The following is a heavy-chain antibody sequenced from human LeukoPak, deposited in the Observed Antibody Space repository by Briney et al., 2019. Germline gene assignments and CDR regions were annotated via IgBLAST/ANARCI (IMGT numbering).Heavy chain of an antibody. CDR3: AKERRTDMVRGVIIKPPFDY. CDR1: GFTFSSYA. J-gene: IGHJ4*02. Sequence: HPGGSLRLSCAASGFTFSSYALSWVRQAPGRGLEWVSAISGSGGSTYYADSVKGRFTISRDNSKNTLYLQMNSLRAEDTAVYYCAKERRTDMVRGVIIKPPFDYWGQGTLVTVSS. V-gene: IGHV3-23*01. D-gene: IGHD3-10*01. CDR2: ISGSGGST.